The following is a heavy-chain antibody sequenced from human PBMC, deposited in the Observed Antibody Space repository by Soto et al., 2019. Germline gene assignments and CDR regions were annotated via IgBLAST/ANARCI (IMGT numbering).Heavy chain of an antibody. CDR3: ARDLGGLLDYYYGMDV. CDR2: IYYSGST. J-gene: IGHJ6*02. V-gene: IGHV4-31*03. CDR1: GGSISSGGYY. D-gene: IGHD3-16*01. Sequence: SETLSLTCTVSGGSISSGGYYWSWIRQHPGKGLEWIGYIYYSGSTYYNPSLKSRVTISVDTSKNQFSLKLSSVTAADTAVYYCARDLGGLLDYYYGMDVWGQGTTVTVS.